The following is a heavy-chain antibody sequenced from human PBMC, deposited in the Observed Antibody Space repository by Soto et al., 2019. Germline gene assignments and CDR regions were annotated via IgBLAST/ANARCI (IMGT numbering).Heavy chain of an antibody. CDR1: GFTFSSYC. Sequence: PGGSLRLSCAASGFTFSSYCMHWVRQAPGKGLEWVAVIWYDGSNKYYADSVKGRFTISRDNSKNTLYLQMNSLRAEDTVVYYCARDQYSSSWYVWDYWGQGTLVTVSS. V-gene: IGHV3-33*01. CDR3: ARDQYSSSWYVWDY. J-gene: IGHJ4*02. CDR2: IWYDGSNK. D-gene: IGHD6-13*01.